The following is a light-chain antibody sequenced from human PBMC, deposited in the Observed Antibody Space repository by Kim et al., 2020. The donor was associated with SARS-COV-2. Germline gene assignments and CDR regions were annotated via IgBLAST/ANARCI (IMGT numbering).Light chain of an antibody. J-gene: IGKJ2*01. CDR1: QSVTTN. CDR3: QQYHSWPPMYT. V-gene: IGKV3-15*01. Sequence: SPGEKATLSCRASQSVTTNLVWYQQKPGQTPRLLIYDASTRATGVPARFSGSGSGTDFTLTINGLQSEDFAVYYCQQYHSWPPMYTFGQGTKLEIK. CDR2: DAS.